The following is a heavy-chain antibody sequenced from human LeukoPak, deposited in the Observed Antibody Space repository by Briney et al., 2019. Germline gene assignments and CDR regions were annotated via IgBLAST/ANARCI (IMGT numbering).Heavy chain of an antibody. CDR1: GGTFSSYA. CDR2: IIPIFGTA. Sequence: SVKVSCKASGGTFSSYAISWVRQAPGQGLECMGGIIPIFGTANYAQKFQGRVTITTDESTSTAYMELSSLRSEDTAVYYCARVDTAMKVFDYWGQGTLVTVSS. J-gene: IGHJ4*02. CDR3: ARVDTAMKVFDY. V-gene: IGHV1-69*05. D-gene: IGHD5-18*01.